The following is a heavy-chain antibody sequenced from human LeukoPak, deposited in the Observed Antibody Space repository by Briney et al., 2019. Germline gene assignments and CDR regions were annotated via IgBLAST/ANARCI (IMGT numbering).Heavy chain of an antibody. CDR1: GFTFSSYA. J-gene: IGHJ4*02. CDR3: ARSVAGPIDY. Sequence: QPGGSLRLSCAASGFTFSSYAMSWVRQAPGKGLEWVSAISGSGGSTYYADSVKGRFTISRDNAKNSLYLQMNSLRDEDTAVYYCARSVAGPIDYWGQGTLVTVSS. V-gene: IGHV3-23*01. D-gene: IGHD6-19*01. CDR2: ISGSGGST.